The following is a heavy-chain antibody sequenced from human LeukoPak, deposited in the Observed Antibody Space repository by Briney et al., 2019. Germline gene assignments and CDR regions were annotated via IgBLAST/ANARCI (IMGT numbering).Heavy chain of an antibody. D-gene: IGHD4-11*01. V-gene: IGHV1-46*01. Sequence: GASVKVSCKASGYTFTSYYMHWVRQAPGQGLEWMGIINPSGGSTSYAQKFQGRVTMTRDMSTSTVYMELSSLRSEDTAVYYCARGEPTVTQGKDYYYYYYMDVWGKGTTVTVSS. J-gene: IGHJ6*03. CDR1: GYTFTSYY. CDR3: ARGEPTVTQGKDYYYYYYMDV. CDR2: INPSGGST.